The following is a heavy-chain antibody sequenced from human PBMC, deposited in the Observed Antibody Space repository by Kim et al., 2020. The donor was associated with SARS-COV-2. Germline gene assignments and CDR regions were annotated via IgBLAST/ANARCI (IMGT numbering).Heavy chain of an antibody. CDR3: ARGQGLLGMDV. D-gene: IGHD4-17*01. CDR2: INHSGST. V-gene: IGHV4-34*01. Sequence: SETLSLTCAVYGGSFSGYYWSWIRQPPGKGLEWIGEINHSGSTNYNPSLKSRVTISVDTSKNQFSLKLSSVTAADTAVYYCARGQGLLGMDVWGQGTTVTVSS. CDR1: GGSFSGYY. J-gene: IGHJ6*02.